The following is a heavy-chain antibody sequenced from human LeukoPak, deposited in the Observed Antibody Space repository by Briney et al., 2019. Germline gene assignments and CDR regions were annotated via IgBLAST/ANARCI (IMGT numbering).Heavy chain of an antibody. CDR2: IYYSGST. Sequence: SETLSLTCTVSGGAISSYYWSWIRQPPGNGLEWIGYIYYSGSTNYNPSLKSRVTISVDTSKNQFSLKLSSVTAADTAVYYCARVKPFAYGGSYFDYWGQGTLVTVSS. CDR1: GGAISSYY. V-gene: IGHV4-59*01. D-gene: IGHD4-23*01. J-gene: IGHJ4*02. CDR3: ARVKPFAYGGSYFDY.